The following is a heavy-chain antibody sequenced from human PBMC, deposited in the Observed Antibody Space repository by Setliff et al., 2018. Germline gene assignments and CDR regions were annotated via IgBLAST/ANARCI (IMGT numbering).Heavy chain of an antibody. Sequence: GGSLRLSCIASGFTFSTYALSWVRQAPGKGPEWVSTITGNGNSLYYADSVKGRFIVSRDNSKNTMYLQLRSLRADDTAIYYCAKDRKNYYDTSGYPDAFDIWGQGTTVTVSS. J-gene: IGHJ3*02. V-gene: IGHV3-23*01. CDR2: ITGNGNSL. CDR1: GFTFSTYA. CDR3: AKDRKNYYDTSGYPDAFDI. D-gene: IGHD3-22*01.